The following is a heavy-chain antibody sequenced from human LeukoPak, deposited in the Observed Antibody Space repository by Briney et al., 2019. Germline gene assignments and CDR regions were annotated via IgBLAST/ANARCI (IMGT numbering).Heavy chain of an antibody. CDR3: ATRRYGYYYDSSGYYY. Sequence: PGGSLRLSCAASGFTFSSYTMNWVRQAPGKGLEWVSYISSSSTTIYYADSVRGRFTISRDNAKNSLYLQMNSLRAEDTAVYYCATRRYGYYYDSSGYYYWGQGTLVTVSS. J-gene: IGHJ4*02. CDR1: GFTFSSYT. V-gene: IGHV3-48*01. D-gene: IGHD3-22*01. CDR2: ISSSSTTI.